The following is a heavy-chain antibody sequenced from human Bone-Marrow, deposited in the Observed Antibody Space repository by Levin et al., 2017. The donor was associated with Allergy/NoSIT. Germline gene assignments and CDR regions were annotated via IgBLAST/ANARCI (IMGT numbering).Heavy chain of an antibody. CDR1: GFTFSSYA. J-gene: IGHJ4*02. D-gene: IGHD5-24*01. V-gene: IGHV3-30*04. CDR3: ARDDGYNYNYFDY. CDR2: ISYDGSNK. Sequence: GESLKISCAASGFTFSSYAMNWVRQAPGKGLEWVAVISYDGSNKNYADSVKGRFTISRDNSKNTLYLQMNSLRVEDTAVYYCARDDGYNYNYFDYWGQGTLVSVSS.